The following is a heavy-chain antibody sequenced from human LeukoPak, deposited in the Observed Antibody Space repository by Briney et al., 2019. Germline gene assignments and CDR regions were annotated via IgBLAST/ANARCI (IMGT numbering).Heavy chain of an antibody. CDR3: AGDAAAGRDY. D-gene: IGHD6-13*01. V-gene: IGHV4-34*01. CDR2: INHSGST. Sequence: SETLSLTCAVYGGSFSGYYWSWIRQPPGKGLEWIGEINHSGSTNYNPSLKSRVTISVDKSKNQFSLKLSSVTAADTAVYYCAGDAAAGRDYWGQGTLVTVSS. J-gene: IGHJ4*02. CDR1: GGSFSGYY.